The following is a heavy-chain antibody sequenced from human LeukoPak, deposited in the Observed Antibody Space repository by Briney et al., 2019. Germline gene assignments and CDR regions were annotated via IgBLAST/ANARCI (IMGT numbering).Heavy chain of an antibody. J-gene: IGHJ4*02. V-gene: IGHV3-7*01. CDR1: GFTFSSYW. CDR2: IKQDGSEK. Sequence: GGSLRLSWAAAGFTFSSYWMSWVRQAPGKGLEWVANIKQDGSEKYYVYSVKGRFTISRDNAKNSLYLQMNSLRAEDTAVSSCAVRLFGAYWGQGTLVTVSS. CDR3: AVRLFGAY. D-gene: IGHD5-12*01.